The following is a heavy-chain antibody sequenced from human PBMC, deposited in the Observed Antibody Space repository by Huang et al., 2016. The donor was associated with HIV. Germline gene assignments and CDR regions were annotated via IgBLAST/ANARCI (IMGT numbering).Heavy chain of an antibody. V-gene: IGHV3-23*01. D-gene: IGHD6-19*01. CDR1: GFSFSSYT. CDR2: IRGSDNTT. CDR3: AKDRVAGTGHCFDP. Sequence: VKLLESGGGLVQPGGSLRLSCAASGFSFSSYTMTWVRQAPGKGLEWVSSIRGSDNTTFYADSVKGRFTISRDNSKNTLYLQRKSLGVDDTAVYYCAKDRVAGTGHCFDPWGQGTLVTVSS. J-gene: IGHJ5*02.